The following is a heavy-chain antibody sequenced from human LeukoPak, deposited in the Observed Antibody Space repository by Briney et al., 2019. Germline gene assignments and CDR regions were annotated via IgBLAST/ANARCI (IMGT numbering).Heavy chain of an antibody. Sequence: GGSLRLSCAASGFIFSSYWMYWVRQAPGKGLVWVAHINSDGSNTNYADSVKGRFTISRDNAENKVYLQMNSLRAEDTAVYYCAKDLVDGDYGDYEDYWGQGTLVTVSS. CDR1: GFIFSSYW. CDR2: INSDGSNT. V-gene: IGHV3-74*01. D-gene: IGHD4-17*01. CDR3: AKDLVDGDYGDYEDY. J-gene: IGHJ4*02.